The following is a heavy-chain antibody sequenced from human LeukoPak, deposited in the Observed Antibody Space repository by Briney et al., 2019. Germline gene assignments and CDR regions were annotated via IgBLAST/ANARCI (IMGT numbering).Heavy chain of an antibody. D-gene: IGHD1-26*01. CDR1: GFTFSISW. Sequence: PGGSLRLSCVASGFTFSISWVTWVRQAPGKRLEWVANIDKHGSGKYYVDSVKGRFAISRDYASNSVFLQMNSLRAEDTSVYYCARDAGWGYYDLWGQGTPVTVSS. J-gene: IGHJ4*02. CDR3: ARDAGWGYYDL. CDR2: IDKHGSGK. V-gene: IGHV3-7*01.